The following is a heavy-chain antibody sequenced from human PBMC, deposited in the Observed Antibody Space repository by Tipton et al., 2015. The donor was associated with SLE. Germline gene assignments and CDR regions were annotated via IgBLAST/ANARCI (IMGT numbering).Heavy chain of an antibody. CDR3: TDHDRFHI. CDR1: GFAFSSYS. J-gene: IGHJ3*02. CDR2: LTGGGDT. V-gene: IGHV3-23*01. D-gene: IGHD3-16*01. Sequence: SLRLSCAASGFAFSSYSMYWVRQAPGKGLEWVSTLTGGGDTVYPVSVKGRFTISRDESQNTMFLQMNSLRADDTAVYYCTDHDRFHIWGQGTTVTVSS.